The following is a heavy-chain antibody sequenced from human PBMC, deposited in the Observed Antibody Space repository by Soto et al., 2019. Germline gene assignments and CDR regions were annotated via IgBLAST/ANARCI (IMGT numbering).Heavy chain of an antibody. CDR2: IIPIFGTA. V-gene: IGHV1-69*13. CDR1: GGTFSSYA. D-gene: IGHD3-9*01. J-gene: IGHJ4*02. Sequence: GASVKVSCKASGGTFSSYAISWVRQAPGQGLEWMGGIIPIFGTANYAQKFQGRVTITADESTSTAYMELSSLRSEDTAVYYCAGTAELRYFDWPPDWGQGTLVTVS. CDR3: AGTAELRYFDWPPD.